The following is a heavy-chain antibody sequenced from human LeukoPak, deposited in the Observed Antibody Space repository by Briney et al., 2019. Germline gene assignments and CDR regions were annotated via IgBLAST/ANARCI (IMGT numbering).Heavy chain of an antibody. V-gene: IGHV4-39*01. Sequence: PSETLSLTCTVSGVSISSSSYYWGWIRQPPGKGLEWIGSIYYSGSTYYNPSLKSRVTISVDTSKNQFSLKLSSVTAADTAVYYCARQEELGYCSGGSCYRNDAFDIWGQGTMVTVSS. J-gene: IGHJ3*02. D-gene: IGHD2-15*01. CDR3: ARQEELGYCSGGSCYRNDAFDI. CDR2: IYYSGST. CDR1: GVSISSSSYY.